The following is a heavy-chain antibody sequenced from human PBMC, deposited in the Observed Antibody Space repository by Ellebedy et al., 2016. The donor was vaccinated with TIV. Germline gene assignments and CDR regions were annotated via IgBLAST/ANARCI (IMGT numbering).Heavy chain of an antibody. CDR1: GFTFISYG. V-gene: IGHV3-30*19. Sequence: GGSLRLSCAASGFTFISYGMHWVRRAPGKGLEWVAVTSYDGSHKYYADSVKGRFTVARDNSKSTLYLQMNSLRAEDTAVYYCARQVAVTGVWYFDLWGRGTLVTVSS. J-gene: IGHJ2*01. CDR2: TSYDGSHK. CDR3: ARQVAVTGVWYFDL. D-gene: IGHD6-19*01.